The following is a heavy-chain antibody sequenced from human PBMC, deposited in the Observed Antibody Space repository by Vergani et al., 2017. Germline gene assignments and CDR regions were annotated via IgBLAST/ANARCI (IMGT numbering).Heavy chain of an antibody. CDR2: IIPIFGTA. J-gene: IGHJ3*02. V-gene: IGHV1-69*13. CDR3: AREGSGFEDYGSAYPKTDAFDI. Sequence: QVQLVQSGAEVKKPGASVKVSCKASGYTFTSYGISWVRQAPGQGLEWMGGIIPIFGTANYAQKFQGRVTITADESTSTAYMELSSLRSEDTAVYYCAREGSGFEDYGSAYPKTDAFDIWGQGTMVTVSS. D-gene: IGHD3-10*01. CDR1: GYTFTSYG.